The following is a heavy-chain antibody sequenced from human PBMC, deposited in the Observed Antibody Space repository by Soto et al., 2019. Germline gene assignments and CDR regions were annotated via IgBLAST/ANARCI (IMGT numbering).Heavy chain of an antibody. V-gene: IGHV4-4*02. Sequence: PSETLSLTCAVSGGSISSSNWWSWVRQPPGKGLEWIGEIYHSGSTNYNPSLKSRVTMSVDKSKNQFSLKLSSVTAADTAVYYCARAAMGGSSWPFDYWGQGTLVTVSS. CDR3: ARAAMGGSSWPFDY. J-gene: IGHJ4*02. CDR2: IYHSGST. D-gene: IGHD6-13*01. CDR1: GGSISSSNW.